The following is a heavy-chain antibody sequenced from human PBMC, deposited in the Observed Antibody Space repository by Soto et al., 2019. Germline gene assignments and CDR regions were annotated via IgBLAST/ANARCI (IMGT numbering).Heavy chain of an antibody. Sequence: GGSLRLSCAASGFTFSSYWMHWVRQAPGKGLVWVSRINSSSSTTNYADSVKGRFTISRDNAKNSLYLQMNSLRAEDTAVYYCAGQFLGAGTTWNGMDVWGQGTTVTVSS. CDR1: GFTFSSYW. D-gene: IGHD1-7*01. J-gene: IGHJ6*02. V-gene: IGHV3-74*01. CDR2: INSSSSTT. CDR3: AGQFLGAGTTWNGMDV.